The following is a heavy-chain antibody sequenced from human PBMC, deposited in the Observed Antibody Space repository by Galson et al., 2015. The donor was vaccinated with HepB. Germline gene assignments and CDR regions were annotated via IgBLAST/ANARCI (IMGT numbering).Heavy chain of an antibody. V-gene: IGHV3-9*01. J-gene: IGHJ4*02. CDR1: GFTFDDYA. Sequence: SLRLSCAASGFTFDDYAMHWVRQAPGKGPEWVSGISWNSGSIGYADSVKGRFIISRDNAKKFLYLQMNSLRVEDTALYYCAKERYSSGHYYVFDYWGQGTLVTVSS. CDR2: ISWNSGSI. CDR3: AKERYSSGHYYVFDY. D-gene: IGHD3-22*01.